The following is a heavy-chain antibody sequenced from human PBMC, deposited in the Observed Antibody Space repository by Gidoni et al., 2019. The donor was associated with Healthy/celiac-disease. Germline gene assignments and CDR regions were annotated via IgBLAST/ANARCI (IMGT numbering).Heavy chain of an antibody. CDR1: GCTFSRYT. D-gene: IGHD3-9*01. J-gene: IGHJ3*02. CDR3: ARGKTYYDILTGSDAFDI. CDR2: IIPILGIA. V-gene: IGHV1-69*02. Sequence: QVQLVQSGAEVKKPGSSVKVSCKASGCTFSRYTISWVRQAPGQGLEWMGRIIPILGIANYAQKFQGRVTITADKSTSTAYMELSSLRSEDTAVYYCARGKTYYDILTGSDAFDIWGQGTMVTVSS.